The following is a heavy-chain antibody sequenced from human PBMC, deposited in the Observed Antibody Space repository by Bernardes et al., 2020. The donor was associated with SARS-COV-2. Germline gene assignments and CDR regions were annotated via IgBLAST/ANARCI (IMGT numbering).Heavy chain of an antibody. CDR3: ARVIVDPGTTVGYYYYGMDV. CDR2: INWNGGST. Sequence: GGSLRLSCAASGFTFDDYGMSWVRQAPGKGLEWVSGINWNGGSTGYADSVKGRFTISRDNAKNSLYLQMNSLRAEDTALYHCARVIVDPGTTVGYYYYGMDVWGQGTTVTVSS. V-gene: IGHV3-20*01. J-gene: IGHJ6*02. CDR1: GFTFDDYG. D-gene: IGHD1-1*01.